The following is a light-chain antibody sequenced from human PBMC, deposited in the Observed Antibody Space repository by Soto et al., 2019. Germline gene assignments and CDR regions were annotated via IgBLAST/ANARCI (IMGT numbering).Light chain of an antibody. CDR1: SSDVDAYNF. J-gene: IGLJ1*01. CDR3: GSYTTSSNYV. CDR2: DFS. Sequence: QSVLTQPGSGSGSPGLSITISCTGTSSDVDAYNFVSWYQQHPDKAPKLMIFDFSNRPSGVSNRFSGSKSSNTASLTISGLQSEDEAEYYCGSYTTSSNYVFGTGTQLTVL. V-gene: IGLV2-14*03.